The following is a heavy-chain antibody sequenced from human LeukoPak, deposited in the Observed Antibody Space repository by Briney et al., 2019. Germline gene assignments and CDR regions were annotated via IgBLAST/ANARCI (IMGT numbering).Heavy chain of an antibody. CDR2: INPNSGGT. Sequence: ASVKVSCKASGYTFTGYYMHWVRQAPGQGLEWMGWINPNSGGTNYAQKFQGRVTMTRDTSISTAYMELSRLRSDDTAVYYCARDRVGRGSWIFDHWGQGTLVTVSS. D-gene: IGHD6-13*01. J-gene: IGHJ4*02. CDR3: ARDRVGRGSWIFDH. V-gene: IGHV1-2*02. CDR1: GYTFTGYY.